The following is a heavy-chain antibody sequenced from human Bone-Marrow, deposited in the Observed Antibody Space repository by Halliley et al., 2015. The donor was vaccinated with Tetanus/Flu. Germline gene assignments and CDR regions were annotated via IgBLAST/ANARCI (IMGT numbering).Heavy chain of an antibody. J-gene: IGHJ6*02. Sequence: QLVQSGGGVVQPGRSLRLSCAASGFTFSNYGIHWVRQAPGRGLEWVAVISYDGSKKYYGDSVKGRFTISRDNSKNTVYLQMNSLRAEDTAVYYCAKDPSSSHNLDNYYYGMDVWGQGTTVTVPS. D-gene: IGHD6-13*01. CDR3: AKDPSSSHNLDNYYYGMDV. V-gene: IGHV3-30*18. CDR1: GFTFSNYG. CDR2: ISYDGSKK.